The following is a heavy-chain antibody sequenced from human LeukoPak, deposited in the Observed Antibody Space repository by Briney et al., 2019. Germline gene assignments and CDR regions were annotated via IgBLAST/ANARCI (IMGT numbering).Heavy chain of an antibody. V-gene: IGHV3-30*02. J-gene: IGHJ4*02. CDR1: GFTFTNYA. CDR2: IRYDGSNK. D-gene: IGHD3-3*01. CDR3: AKDSGHDLGYFDY. Sequence: GGSLRLSCAASGFTFTNYAMHWVRQAPGKGLEWVAFIRYDGSNKYYADSVKGRFTISRDNSKNTLYLQMNSLRAEDTAVYYCAKDSGHDLGYFDYWGQGTLVTVSS.